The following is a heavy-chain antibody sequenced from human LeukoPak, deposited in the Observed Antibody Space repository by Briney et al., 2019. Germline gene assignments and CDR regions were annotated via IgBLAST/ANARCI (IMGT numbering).Heavy chain of an antibody. CDR3: ARVPIEGVNYFDY. D-gene: IGHD5-24*01. J-gene: IGHJ4*02. V-gene: IGHV4-30-4*01. CDR1: GGSISSGDYY. CDR2: IYYSGST. Sequence: PSQTLSITCTVSGGSISSGDYYWSWIRQPPGKGLEWIGYIYYSGSTYYNPSLKSRVTISVDTSKNQFSLKLSSVTAADTAVYYCARVPIEGVNYFDYWGQGTLVTVSS.